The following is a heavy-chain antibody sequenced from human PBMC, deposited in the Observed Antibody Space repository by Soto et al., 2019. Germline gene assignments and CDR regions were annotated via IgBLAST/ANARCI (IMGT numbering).Heavy chain of an antibody. CDR3: ARDLHCISTSCYYYGMDV. CDR2: IWYDGSNK. D-gene: IGHD2-2*01. V-gene: IGHV3-33*01. Sequence: GGSLRLSCAASGFTFSSYGMHWVRQAPGKGLEWVAVIWYDGSNKYNADSVKGRFTISRDNSKNTLYLQMNSLRAEDTAVYYCARDLHCISTSCYYYGMDVWGQGTTVTVSS. CDR1: GFTFSSYG. J-gene: IGHJ6*02.